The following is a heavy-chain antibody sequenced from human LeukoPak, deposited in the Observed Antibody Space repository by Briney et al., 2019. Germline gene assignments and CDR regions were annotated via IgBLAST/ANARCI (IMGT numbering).Heavy chain of an antibody. CDR3: ARIHSSAWGELGY. Sequence: SVKVSCKASGGTFSSYAISWVRQAPGQGLEWMGGIIPIFGTANYAQKFQGRVTITADESTSTAYMELSSLRSEDTAVYYCARIHSSAWGELGYWGQGNLVTVSS. D-gene: IGHD6-19*01. J-gene: IGHJ4*02. V-gene: IGHV1-69*13. CDR2: IIPIFGTA. CDR1: GGTFSSYA.